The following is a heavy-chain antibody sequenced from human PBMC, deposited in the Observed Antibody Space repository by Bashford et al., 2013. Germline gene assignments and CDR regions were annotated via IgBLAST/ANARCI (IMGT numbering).Heavy chain of an antibody. J-gene: IGHJ6*02. V-gene: IGHV4-34*01. CDR2: INHSGST. D-gene: IGHD3-16*01. CDR3: ARWFWDRWGPREYYYYYYGMDV. Sequence: WIRQPPGKGLEWIGEINHSGSTNYNPSLKSRVTISVDTSKNQFSLKLSSVTAADTAVYYCARWFWDRWGPREYYYYYYGMDVVGPRGPRSPVSS.